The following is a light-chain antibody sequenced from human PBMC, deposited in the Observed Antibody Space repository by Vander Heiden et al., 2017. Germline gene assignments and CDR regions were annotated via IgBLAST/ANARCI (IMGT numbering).Light chain of an antibody. CDR3: QQYGSSLLT. Sequence: IVLTQSPGTLSLSPGERATLSCRASQSISSNLAWYQQKPGQAPRLLIYGASSRPTGIPDRFTGSGSGTDFTLTISRLEPEDFAVYYCQQYGSSLLTFGGGTKVEIK. V-gene: IGKV3-20*01. CDR2: GAS. J-gene: IGKJ4*01. CDR1: QSISSN.